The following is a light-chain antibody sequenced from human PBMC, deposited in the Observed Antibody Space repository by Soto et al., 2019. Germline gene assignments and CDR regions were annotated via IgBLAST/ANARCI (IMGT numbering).Light chain of an antibody. Sequence: QPALTQPPSASGSPGQSVTISCTGTSSDVGGYNYVSWYQQHPGKAPKLMIYEVTKRPSGVPDRFSGSKSGNTASLTVSGLQAEDEADYYCSSYAGSNDFVFGPGTKVTVL. J-gene: IGLJ1*01. CDR3: SSYAGSNDFV. V-gene: IGLV2-8*01. CDR2: EVT. CDR1: SSDVGGYNY.